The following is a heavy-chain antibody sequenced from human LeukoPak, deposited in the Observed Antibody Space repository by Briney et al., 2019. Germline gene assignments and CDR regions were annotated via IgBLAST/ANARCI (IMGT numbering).Heavy chain of an antibody. D-gene: IGHD6-6*01. V-gene: IGHV4-39*01. Sequence: TSETLSLTCTVSGGSISSSSYYWGWIRQPPGKGLGWIGSIYYSGSTYYNPSLKSRVTISVDTSKNQFSLKLSSVTAADTAVYYCARHSSSSGSNFDYWGQGTLVTVSS. J-gene: IGHJ4*02. CDR2: IYYSGST. CDR1: GGSISSSSYY. CDR3: ARHSSSSGSNFDY.